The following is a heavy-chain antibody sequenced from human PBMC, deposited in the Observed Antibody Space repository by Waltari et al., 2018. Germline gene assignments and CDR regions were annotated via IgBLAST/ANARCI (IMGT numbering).Heavy chain of an antibody. CDR3: VRASKDDYYYYPMDV. CDR1: GFTFDDFG. CDR2: VNWNGGNT. V-gene: IGHV3-20*01. Sequence: EVQLVESGGGVLRHGGSLRLSCAASGFTFDDFGLNCVRQAPGKGLEWVAGVNWNGGNTGYADSLKGRFTISRDNARNSLDLQMNSLRVEDTALYRCVRASKDDYYYYPMDVWGQGTTVTVSS. J-gene: IGHJ6*02. D-gene: IGHD3-16*01.